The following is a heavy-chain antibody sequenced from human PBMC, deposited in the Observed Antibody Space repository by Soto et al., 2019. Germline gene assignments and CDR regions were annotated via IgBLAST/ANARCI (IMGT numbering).Heavy chain of an antibody. CDR3: ARDRGGITVAANPLGEWFDP. J-gene: IGHJ5*02. CDR2: MSQGGTT. Sequence: QVQLQESGPGLVKPSETLSLTCTVSGVSIANFFWSWIRHPPGKGLEWIGYMSQGGTTTYNPSLKGRATISVDTSKNQLSLKFTSVTAAVTAMYYCARDRGGITVAANPLGEWFDPWGPGTLVTVSS. V-gene: IGHV4-59*08. CDR1: GVSIANFF. D-gene: IGHD6-19*01.